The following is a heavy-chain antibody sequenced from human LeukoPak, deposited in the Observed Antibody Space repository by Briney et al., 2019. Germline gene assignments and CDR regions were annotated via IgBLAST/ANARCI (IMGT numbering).Heavy chain of an antibody. CDR1: GGAFSGYC. D-gene: IGHD3-10*01. CDR3: ARGAYYYGSGAPPFMYRH. CDR2: INHSGST. J-gene: IGHJ4*02. Sequence: PSETLSLTCAVYGGAFSGYCWSWIRQPPGKGLEWIGEINHSGSTNYNPSLKSRVTISVDTSKNHFSLKLSSVTAADTAVYYCARGAYYYGSGAPPFMYRHWGQGTLVTVSS. V-gene: IGHV4-34*01.